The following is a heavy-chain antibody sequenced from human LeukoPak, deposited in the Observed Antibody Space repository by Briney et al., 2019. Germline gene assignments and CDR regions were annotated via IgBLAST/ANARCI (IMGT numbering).Heavy chain of an antibody. V-gene: IGHV1-8*03. D-gene: IGHD4-17*01. CDR3: ARGDFGETNTAFDI. CDR1: GYTFTDYV. J-gene: IGHJ3*02. CDR2: MNPNSGKT. Sequence: GASVKVSCKTSGYTFTDYVIHWVRQAPGQGLEWMGWMNPNSGKTNYAQKLQGRVTFSRNTSLSVAYMELSGLRSEDAAVYFCARGDFGETNTAFDIWGQGTMVAVSS.